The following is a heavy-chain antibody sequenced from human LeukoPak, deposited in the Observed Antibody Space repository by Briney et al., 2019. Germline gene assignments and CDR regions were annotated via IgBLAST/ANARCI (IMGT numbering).Heavy chain of an antibody. CDR2: FHTRGST. J-gene: IGHJ4*02. D-gene: IGHD3-22*01. V-gene: IGHV4-61*02. CDR3: ARVTGYMIEDYFDY. Sequence: SETLSLTCTVSRGSISSGNYYWSWIRQPAGKGLEWIGRFHTRGSTNYNPSLKSRVIISVDTSKNQFSLKLNSVTAADTAVYYCARVTGYMIEDYFDYWGQGTLVTVSS. CDR1: RGSISSGNYY.